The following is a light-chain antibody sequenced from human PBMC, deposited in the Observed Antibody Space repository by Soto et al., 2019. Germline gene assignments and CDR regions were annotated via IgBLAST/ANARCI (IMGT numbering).Light chain of an antibody. V-gene: IGLV2-14*03. CDR3: CSLTTSHTYV. CDR1: SSDIGHYDY. CDR2: HVT. Sequence: QSALALPASVSGSPGQSITTSCTGTSSDIGHYDYVSWYQQHPGKAPKLMIYHVTYRPSGVSNRYSGSKSGNSASLTISGLQADDEADYYCCSLTTSHTYVFGSGTKVTVL. J-gene: IGLJ1*01.